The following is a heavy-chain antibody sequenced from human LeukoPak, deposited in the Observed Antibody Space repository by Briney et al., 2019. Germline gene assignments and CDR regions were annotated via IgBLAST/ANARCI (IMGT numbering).Heavy chain of an antibody. CDR1: GFTFSSYE. J-gene: IGHJ4*02. D-gene: IGHD6-19*01. Sequence: GGSLRLSCAASGFTFSSYEMNWVRQAPGKGLEWVSYISSSGSTIYYADSVKGRFTISRDNAKNSLYLQMNSLRAEDTAVYYCAKGTNLYSSEFDYWGQGTLVTVSS. CDR3: AKGTNLYSSEFDY. CDR2: ISSSGSTI. V-gene: IGHV3-48*03.